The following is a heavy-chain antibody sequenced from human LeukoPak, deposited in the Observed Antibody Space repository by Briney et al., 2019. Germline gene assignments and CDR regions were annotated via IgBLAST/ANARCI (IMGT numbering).Heavy chain of an antibody. D-gene: IGHD3-10*01. CDR1: GFTFSSYG. V-gene: IGHV3-23*01. CDR2: ISGSGGST. CDR3: ANLVAQGSYYKA. Sequence: PGGSLRLSCAASGFTFSSYGMSWVRQAPGKGLEWVSAISGSGGSTYYADSVKGRFTISRDNSKNTLYLQINSLRAEDTAVYYCANLVAQGSYYKAWGQGTLVTVSS. J-gene: IGHJ5*02.